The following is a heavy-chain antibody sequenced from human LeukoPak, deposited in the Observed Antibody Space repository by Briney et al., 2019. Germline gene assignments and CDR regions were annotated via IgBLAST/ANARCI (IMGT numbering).Heavy chain of an antibody. CDR3: ARERITMIVVVITTGFDY. CDR2: ISGSGGST. D-gene: IGHD3-22*01. CDR1: GFTFSSYA. J-gene: IGHJ4*02. V-gene: IGHV3-23*01. Sequence: GGSLRLSCAASGFTFSSYAMHWVRQAPGKGLEWVSAISGSGGSTYYADSVKGRFTISRDNSKNTLYLQMNSLRAEDTAVYYCARERITMIVVVITTGFDYWGQGTLVTVSS.